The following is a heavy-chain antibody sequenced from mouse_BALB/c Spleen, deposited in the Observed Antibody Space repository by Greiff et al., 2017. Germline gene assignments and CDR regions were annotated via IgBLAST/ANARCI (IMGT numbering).Heavy chain of an antibody. CDR1: GFSLTSYG. J-gene: IGHJ3*01. Sequence: VKVVESGPGLVAPSQSLSITCTVSGFSLTSYGVHWVRQPPGKGLEWLGVIWAGGSTNYNSALMSRLSISKDNSKSQVFLKMNSLQTDDTAMYYCAREYGNYEEWFAYWGQGTLVTVSA. CDR2: IWAGGST. V-gene: IGHV2-9*02. CDR3: AREYGNYEEWFAY. D-gene: IGHD2-1*01.